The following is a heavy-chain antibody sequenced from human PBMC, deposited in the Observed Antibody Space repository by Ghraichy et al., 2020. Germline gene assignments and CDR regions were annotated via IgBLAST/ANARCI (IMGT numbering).Heavy chain of an antibody. CDR2: ILYSGST. CDR3: ARLFSAAAGNHLN. CDR1: GGSISSISYY. D-gene: IGHD6-13*01. Sequence: SETLSLTCIVSGGSISSISYYWGWIRQPPGKGLEWIGSILYSGSTYYNPSLKSRVTISVDTSKNQFSLKLSSVTAADTAVYYCARLFSAAAGNHLNWGQGTLVTVSS. J-gene: IGHJ4*02. V-gene: IGHV4-39*01.